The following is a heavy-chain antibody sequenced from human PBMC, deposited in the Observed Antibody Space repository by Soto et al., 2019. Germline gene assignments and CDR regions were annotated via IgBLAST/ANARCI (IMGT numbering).Heavy chain of an antibody. J-gene: IGHJ4*02. CDR3: ARLLTGYYSHFIDY. CDR2: IYPCDSDT. CDR1: GYSFTSYC. V-gene: IGHV5-51*01. Sequence: GESLKISCKGSGYSFTSYCIGLVLQMPGKGLEWMWIIYPCDSDTRYSPSFQGQVTISADKSISTAYLQWSSLKASDTAMYYCARLLTGYYSHFIDYWGQGTLVTVSS. D-gene: IGHD3-9*01.